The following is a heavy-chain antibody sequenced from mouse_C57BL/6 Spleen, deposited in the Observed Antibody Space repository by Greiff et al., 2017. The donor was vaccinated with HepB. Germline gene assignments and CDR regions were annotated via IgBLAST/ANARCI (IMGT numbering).Heavy chain of an antibody. V-gene: IGHV3-2*02. CDR2: ISYSGST. D-gene: IGHD1-2*01. Sequence: DVKLQESGPGLVKPSQSLSLTCTVTGYSITSDYAWNWIRQFPGNKLEWMGYISYSGSTSYNPSLKSRISITRDTSKNQFFLQLNSVTTEDTATYDCARTARIKYWGQGTTLTVSS. CDR3: ARTARIKY. CDR1: GYSITSDYA. J-gene: IGHJ2*01.